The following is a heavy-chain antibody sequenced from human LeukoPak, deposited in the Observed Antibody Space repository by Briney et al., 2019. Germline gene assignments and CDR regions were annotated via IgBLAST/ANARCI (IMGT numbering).Heavy chain of an antibody. V-gene: IGHV4-59*08. CDR2: IYYSGST. J-gene: IGHJ3*02. CDR3: ARHSPIVSDAFDI. D-gene: IGHD3-16*02. CDR1: GGSISIYY. Sequence: SETLSLTCTVSGGSISIYYWSWIRQPPGKGLEWIGYIYYSGSTNYNPSLKSRVTISVDTSKNQFSLKLSSVTAADTAVYYCARHSPIVSDAFDIWGQGTMVTVSS.